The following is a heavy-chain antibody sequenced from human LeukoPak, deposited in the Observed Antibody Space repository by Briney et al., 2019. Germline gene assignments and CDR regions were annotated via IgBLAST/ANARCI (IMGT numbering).Heavy chain of an antibody. CDR3: ARRAIVDWYFDL. V-gene: IGHV4-59*01. CDR1: GGSFTSYY. Sequence: SETLSLACTMSGGSFTSYYWGWIRQPPGKGLEWIGYICYSGSNSGSTNYHPSLKSRVTISLDTSKNLYSLKLRSVTAADTAVYYCARRAIVDWYFDLWGRGTLVTVSS. J-gene: IGHJ2*01. CDR2: ICYSGSNSGST. D-gene: IGHD1-26*01.